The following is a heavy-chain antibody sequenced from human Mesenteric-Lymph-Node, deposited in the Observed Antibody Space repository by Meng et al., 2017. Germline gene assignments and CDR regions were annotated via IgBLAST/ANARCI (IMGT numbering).Heavy chain of an antibody. J-gene: IGHJ2*01. V-gene: IGHV4-34*01. CDR2: IHHSGTT. D-gene: IGHD7-27*01. Sequence: QVQLQQWGAGLLKPSATLSLTCAVYGASFTDYYWGWIRQPPGKGLEWIGEIHHSGTTNYNPSLRSRVTISIDTSKTQFSLKLSSVTAADTAVYYCASPLGILGIVDLWGRGTLVTVSS. CDR3: ASPLGILGIVDL. CDR1: GASFTDYY.